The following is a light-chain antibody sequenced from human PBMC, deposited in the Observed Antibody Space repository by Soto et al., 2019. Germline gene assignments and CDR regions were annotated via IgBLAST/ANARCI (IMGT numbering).Light chain of an antibody. V-gene: IGLV2-8*01. Sequence: QSALTQPPSASGSPGQSVTISCTGTSSDVGGYNYVSWYQQHPGKAPKLMIYEVTKRPSGVPDPFSGSKSGNTASLTVSGLQAEDEADYYCSSYAGSNNLFGGGTKLTVL. CDR3: SSYAGSNNL. CDR1: SSDVGGYNY. CDR2: EVT. J-gene: IGLJ2*01.